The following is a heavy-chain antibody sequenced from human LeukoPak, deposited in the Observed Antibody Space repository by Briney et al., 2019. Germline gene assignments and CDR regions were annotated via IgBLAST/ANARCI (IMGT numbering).Heavy chain of an antibody. V-gene: IGHV1-69*04. Sequence: SVKVSCKASGGTLSSYAISWVRQAPGQGLEWMGRIIPILGIANYAQKFQGRVTITADKSTSTAYMELSSLRSEDTAVYYCARGHMVRGANYDYWGQGTLVTVSS. CDR3: ARGHMVRGANYDY. CDR2: IIPILGIA. J-gene: IGHJ4*02. CDR1: GGTLSSYA. D-gene: IGHD3-10*01.